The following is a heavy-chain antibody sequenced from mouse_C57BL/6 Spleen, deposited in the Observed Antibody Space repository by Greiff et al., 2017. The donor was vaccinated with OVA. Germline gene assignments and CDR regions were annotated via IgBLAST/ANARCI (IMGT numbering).Heavy chain of an antibody. V-gene: IGHV1-15*01. CDR1: GYTFTDYE. Sequence: QVQLKQSGAELVRPGASVTLSCKASGYTFTDYEMHWVKQTPVHGLEWIGAIDPETGGTAYNQKFKGKAILTADKSSSTAYMELRSLTSEDSAVYYCTRRRKTAHDFYAMDYWGQGTSVTVSS. CDR2: IDPETGGT. CDR3: TRRRKTAHDFYAMDY. J-gene: IGHJ4*01. D-gene: IGHD3-2*02.